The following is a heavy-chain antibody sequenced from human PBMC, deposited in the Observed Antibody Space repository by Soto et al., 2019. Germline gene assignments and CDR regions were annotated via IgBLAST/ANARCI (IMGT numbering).Heavy chain of an antibody. CDR3: ARDLAKGGGSAGFDC. D-gene: IGHD1-26*01. Sequence: ASVKVSCKASGYTFTVYYMHWVRQAPGQGLEWMGWINPKSGGTMYPQKFQGRVTMTWDTSISTAYMALTRLRSDDTAVYYCARDLAKGGGSAGFDCWGQGTLVTVSS. J-gene: IGHJ4*02. V-gene: IGHV1-2*02. CDR1: GYTFTVYY. CDR2: INPKSGGT.